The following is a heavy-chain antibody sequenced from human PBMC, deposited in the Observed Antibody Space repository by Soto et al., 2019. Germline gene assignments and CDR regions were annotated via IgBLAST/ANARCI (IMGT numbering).Heavy chain of an antibody. CDR1: GFTFSSYW. Sequence: PGGSLRLSGAASGFTFSSYWMSCVRQAPGKGLEWVANIKEDGSEKYYVDSVKGRFTISRDNAKNSLYLQMNSLRAEDTAVYYCARDLRLVVDGRDCWGQGSTVTVSS. CDR3: ARDLRLVVDGRDC. D-gene: IGHD2-2*01. V-gene: IGHV3-7*03. J-gene: IGHJ6*02. CDR2: IKEDGSEK.